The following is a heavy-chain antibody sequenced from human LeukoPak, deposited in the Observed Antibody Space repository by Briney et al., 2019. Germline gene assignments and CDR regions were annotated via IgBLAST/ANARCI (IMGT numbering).Heavy chain of an antibody. CDR3: VRDSDTSGRLYYFDY. V-gene: IGHV3-33*01. D-gene: IGHD6-19*01. CDR2: IWYDGSNQ. CDR1: GSTFSAYG. Sequence: PGRSLRLSCAASGSTFSAYGMHWVRQAPGKGLEWVAVIWYDGSNQYYADSVKGRFTISRDNSKNTLYLQMNSLRAEDTAVYYCVRDSDTSGRLYYFDYWGQGALVTVSS. J-gene: IGHJ4*02.